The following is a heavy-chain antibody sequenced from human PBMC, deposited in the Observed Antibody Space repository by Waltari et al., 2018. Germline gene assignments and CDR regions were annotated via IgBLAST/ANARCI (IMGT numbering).Heavy chain of an antibody. J-gene: IGHJ1*01. Sequence: EVQLVESGGGLVQPGRSLRPSCAASGFTFEDFPMHWVRQVPGKGLEWVSGISWNSGSIGYADSVKGRFTISRDNDKNSLYLQMNSLRAEDTALYYWAKDMIQWGSSSIRHWGQGTLVTVSS. V-gene: IGHV3-9*01. CDR1: GFTFEDFP. CDR2: ISWNSGSI. D-gene: IGHD6-6*01. CDR3: AKDMIQWGSSSIRH.